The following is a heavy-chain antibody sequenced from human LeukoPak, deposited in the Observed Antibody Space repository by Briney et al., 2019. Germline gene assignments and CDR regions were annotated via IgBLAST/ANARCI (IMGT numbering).Heavy chain of an antibody. D-gene: IGHD6-13*01. CDR2: INHSGST. V-gene: IGHV4-34*01. J-gene: IGHJ4*02. CDR3: ARGKVPPGIAAAGTGYCFDY. CDR1: GGSFSGYY. Sequence: PSETLSLTCAVYGGSFSGYYWSWIRQPPGKGLEWIGEINHSGSTNYNPSLKSRVTISVDTSKNQFSLKLSSVTAADTAVYYCARGKVPPGIAAAGTGYCFDYWGQGTLVTVSS.